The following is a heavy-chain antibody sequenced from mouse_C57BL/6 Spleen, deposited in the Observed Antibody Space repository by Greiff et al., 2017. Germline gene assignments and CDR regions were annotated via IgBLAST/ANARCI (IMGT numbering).Heavy chain of an antibody. V-gene: IGHV5-9*01. CDR2: ISGGGGNT. Sequence: EVKLVESGGGLVKPGGSLKLSCAASGFTFSSYTMSWVRQTPEKRLEWVATISGGGGNTYYPDSVKGRVTISRDNAKNTLYLQMSRLRSEDTALYYCARKGSYYAMDYWGQGTSVTVSS. J-gene: IGHJ4*01. D-gene: IGHD1-1*02. CDR3: ARKGSYYAMDY. CDR1: GFTFSSYT.